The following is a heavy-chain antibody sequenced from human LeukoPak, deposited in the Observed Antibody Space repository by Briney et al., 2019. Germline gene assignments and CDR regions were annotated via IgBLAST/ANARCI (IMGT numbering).Heavy chain of an antibody. V-gene: IGHV4-59*01. CDR2: IYYSGST. CDR1: GGSISSYY. D-gene: IGHD3-22*01. Sequence: PSETLSLTCTVSGGSISSYYWSWIRQPPGKGLEWTGYIYYSGSTNYNPSLKSRVTISVDTSKNQFSLKLSSVTAADTAVYYCARGSMVNYFDSSGYYNYWGQGALVTVSS. CDR3: ARGSMVNYFDSSGYYNY. J-gene: IGHJ4*02.